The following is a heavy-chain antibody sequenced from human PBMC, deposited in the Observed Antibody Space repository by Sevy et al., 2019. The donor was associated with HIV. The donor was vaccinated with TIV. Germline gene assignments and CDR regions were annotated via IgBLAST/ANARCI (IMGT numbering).Heavy chain of an antibody. CDR2: ISYDGNEK. V-gene: IGHV3-30*04. J-gene: IGHJ6*02. CDR3: ARDQQITIVGEITDYYFYYGMDV. Sequence: GGSLRLSCAVSGFTFSRFGMHWVRQAPGKGLEWVAVISYDGNEKHYAESVKGRFTISRDNSKNTLNLEMNSLWAEDTAVYYCARDQQITIVGEITDYYFYYGMDVWGQGTTVTVSS. CDR1: GFTFSRFG. D-gene: IGHD3-3*01.